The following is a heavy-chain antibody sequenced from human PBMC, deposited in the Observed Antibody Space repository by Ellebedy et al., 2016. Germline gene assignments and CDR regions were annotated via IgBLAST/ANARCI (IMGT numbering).Heavy chain of an antibody. CDR1: GFTVSSNY. CDR3: ARGALRGYSYGAPYYYGMDV. V-gene: IGHV3-53*01. D-gene: IGHD5-18*01. Sequence: GGSLRLSCAASGFTVSSNYMSWVRQAPGKGLEWVSVIYSGGSTYYADSVKGRFTISRDNSKNTLYLQMNSLRAEDTAVYYCARGALRGYSYGAPYYYGMDVWGQGTTVTVSS. J-gene: IGHJ6*02. CDR2: IYSGGST.